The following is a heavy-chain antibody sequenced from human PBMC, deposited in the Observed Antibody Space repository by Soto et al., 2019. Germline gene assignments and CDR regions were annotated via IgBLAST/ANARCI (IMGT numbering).Heavy chain of an antibody. J-gene: IGHJ6*02. CDR1: GGTFSSYA. CDR2: ISPIFGTA. Sequence: CSVKVSCKASGGTFSSYAISWVRQAPGQGLEWMGGISPIFGTANYAQKFQGRVTITADKSTSTAYMELSSLRSEDTAVYYCASVKYCTKGVGRYYDDYGMDVWGQGTTVTVSS. CDR3: ASVKYCTKGVGRYYDDYGMDV. V-gene: IGHV1-69*06. D-gene: IGHD2-8*01.